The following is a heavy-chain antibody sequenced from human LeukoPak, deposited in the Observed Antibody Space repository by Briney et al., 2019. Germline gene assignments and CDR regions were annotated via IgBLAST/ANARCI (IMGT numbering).Heavy chain of an antibody. CDR2: INPSGGST. CDR3: ARALYRAGSSYIPDFEN. Sequence: ASVKVSCKASGYTFTSYYMHWVRQAPGQGREWMGIINPSGGSTSYAQKFQGRVTMTRDTSTSTVYMELSSLRSEDTAVYYCARALYRAGSSYIPDFENWGQGTLVTVSS. J-gene: IGHJ4*02. V-gene: IGHV1-46*03. CDR1: GYTFTSYY. D-gene: IGHD3-10*01.